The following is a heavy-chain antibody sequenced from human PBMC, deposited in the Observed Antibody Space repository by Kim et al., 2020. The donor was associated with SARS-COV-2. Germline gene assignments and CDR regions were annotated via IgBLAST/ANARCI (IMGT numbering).Heavy chain of an antibody. V-gene: IGHV3-48*02. Sequence: NGRFTISRDNAKNSMYLQMNSLRDEDTAVYYCARDTNYDFWSGYSAAFDIWGQGTMVTVSS. D-gene: IGHD3-3*01. CDR3: ARDTNYDFWSGYSAAFDI. J-gene: IGHJ3*02.